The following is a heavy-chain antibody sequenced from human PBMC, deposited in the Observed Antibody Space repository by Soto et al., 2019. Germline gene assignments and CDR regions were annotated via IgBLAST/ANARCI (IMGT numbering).Heavy chain of an antibody. V-gene: IGHV4-38-2*01. D-gene: IGHD6-19*01. J-gene: IGHJ4*02. CDR1: GYPFRSGSY. Sequence: PWETLSLTCAVPGYPFRSGSYWGWSRHSPGKGLEWVGSIHHSGSAYSTTSLKSRVTISTDTPNNQFSLKLTSVTAADTAVYYCARPHSSGWFTFDDWGQGILVTVSS. CDR2: IHHSGSA. CDR3: ARPHSSGWFTFDD.